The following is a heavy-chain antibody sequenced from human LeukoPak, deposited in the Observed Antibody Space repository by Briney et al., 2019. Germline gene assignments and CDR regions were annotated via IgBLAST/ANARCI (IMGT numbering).Heavy chain of an antibody. CDR1: GFTSSSFW. J-gene: IGHJ4*02. CDR3: ATLNWGNLDY. Sequence: AGGSLRLSCAGYGFTSSSFWMNWVRQAPGKGLEWVANINQDGSEIYYADSVKGRFTLSRDNAVNSVYLQMSDLRAEETAVYYCATLNWGNLDYWGLGTLVTVSS. CDR2: INQDGSEI. D-gene: IGHD7-27*01. V-gene: IGHV3-7*01.